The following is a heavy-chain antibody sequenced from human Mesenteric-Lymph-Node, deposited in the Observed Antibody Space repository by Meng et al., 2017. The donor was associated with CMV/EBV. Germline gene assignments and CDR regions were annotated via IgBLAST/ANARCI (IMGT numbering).Heavy chain of an antibody. CDR3: ARDRGNNNWIEPIDY. V-gene: IGHV1-18*01. CDR1: GYTFPRYC. Sequence: SGYTFPRYCISWVRQDPGQGLEWRGWISVNNGNTNYAQKLQGRVTMTTDTSTSTAYMELRSLRSDDTAIYYCARDRGNNNWIEPIDYWGQGTLVTVSS. CDR2: ISVNNGNT. J-gene: IGHJ4*02. D-gene: IGHD4-23*01.